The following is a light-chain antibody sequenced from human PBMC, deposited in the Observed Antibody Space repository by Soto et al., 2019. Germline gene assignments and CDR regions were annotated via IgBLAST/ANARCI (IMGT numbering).Light chain of an antibody. CDR2: ATS. CDR1: QSISSY. V-gene: IGKV1-39*01. J-gene: IGKJ1*01. Sequence: DIQMTQSPSSLSASVGDRVTITCRASQSISSYLNWYQQRPGKAPKLLIYATSTLHSGVPSRFSGGGSGTDFTLTISSLQPEDFAIYYCQQSYITPPWTFCQGTKVE. CDR3: QQSYITPPWT.